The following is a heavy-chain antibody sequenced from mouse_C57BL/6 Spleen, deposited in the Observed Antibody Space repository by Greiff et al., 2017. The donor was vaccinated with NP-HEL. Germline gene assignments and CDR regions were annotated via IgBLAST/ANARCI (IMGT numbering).Heavy chain of an antibody. D-gene: IGHD1-1*01. CDR1: GYTFSSYL. CDR2: IDPNSGGT. V-gene: IGHV1-72*01. J-gene: IGHJ2*01. CDR3: ARYSHYYGSTYDY. Sequence: QVHVKQPGAELVKPGTSVKLSCKASGYTFSSYLIHWVKQRPGRGLEWIGRIDPNSGGTKYSENFKNKATLTVDKPSNTAYMQLSSLTSEDSAVYYCARYSHYYGSTYDYWGQGTTLTVSS.